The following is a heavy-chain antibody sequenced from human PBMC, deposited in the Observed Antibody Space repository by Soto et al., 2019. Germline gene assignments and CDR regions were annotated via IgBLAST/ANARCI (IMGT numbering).Heavy chain of an antibody. V-gene: IGHV3-21*01. CDR2: ISGTSSYI. CDR1: GFTFSNAW. CDR3: ARESSTHYFDY. D-gene: IGHD6-6*01. Sequence: PGGSLRLSCAASGFTFSNAWMNWVRQAPGKGLEWVSSISGTSSYIYYTDSVKGRFTISRDNAKNSLYLQMNSLRAEDTAVYYCARESSTHYFDYWGQGTLVTVSS. J-gene: IGHJ4*02.